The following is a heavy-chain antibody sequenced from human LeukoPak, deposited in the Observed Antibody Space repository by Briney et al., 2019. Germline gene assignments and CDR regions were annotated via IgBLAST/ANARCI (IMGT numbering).Heavy chain of an antibody. CDR2: IQYSRST. V-gene: IGHV4-59*11. CDR1: GGSITSHF. J-gene: IGHJ4*02. D-gene: IGHD2-2*01. Sequence: KPSETLSLTCSVSGGSITSHFWSWVRQPPGKGLELIGHIQYSRSTTYNPSLRGRVYISVDASKNQFSLEMYSLTATDTAVYYCARFSSDSSSDCDGTSCSLTHWGQGILVTVSS. CDR3: ARFSSDSSSDCDGTSCSLTH.